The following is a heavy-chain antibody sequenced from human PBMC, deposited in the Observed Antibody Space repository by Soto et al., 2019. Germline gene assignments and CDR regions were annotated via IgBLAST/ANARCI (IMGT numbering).Heavy chain of an antibody. J-gene: IGHJ4*02. D-gene: IGHD3-22*01. CDR1: GGSISSYY. V-gene: IGHV4-59*01. CDR2: IYYSGST. CDR3: ARGGDSSGYYYRGYYFDY. Sequence: SETLSLTCTVSGGSISSYYWSWIRQPPGKGLEWIGYIYYSGSTNYNPSLKSRVTISVDTSKNQFSLKLSSVTAADTAVYYCARGGDSSGYYYRGYYFDYWGQGTLVTVSS.